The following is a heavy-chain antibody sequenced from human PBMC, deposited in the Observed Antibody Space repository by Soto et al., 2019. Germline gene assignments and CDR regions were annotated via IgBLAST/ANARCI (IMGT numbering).Heavy chain of an antibody. V-gene: IGHV1-46*01. J-gene: IGHJ5*02. CDR2: VNPSGGST. Sequence: ASVKVSCKASGYTFTSYYMHWVRQAPGQGLEWMGIVNPSGGSTSYAQKFQGRVTMTRDTSTSTVYMELSSLRSEDTAVYYCARVYGDYTNWFDPWGQGTLVTVSP. CDR3: ARVYGDYTNWFDP. D-gene: IGHD4-17*01. CDR1: GYTFTSYY.